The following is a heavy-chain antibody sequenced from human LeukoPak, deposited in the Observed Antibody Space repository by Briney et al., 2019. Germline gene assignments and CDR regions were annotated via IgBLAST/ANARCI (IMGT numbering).Heavy chain of an antibody. CDR1: GGSISGHW. D-gene: IGHD4-17*01. Sequence: SETLSLTCSVSGGSISGHWWTWVRQPPGEGLEWIGDILYSGSTNYNPSPKSRLTILVDTSTNQFSLKLNSATAADTAMYYCTRRNTADASIDLWGQGILVIASS. V-gene: IGHV4-59*11. CDR3: TRRNTADASIDL. CDR2: ILYSGST. J-gene: IGHJ5*02.